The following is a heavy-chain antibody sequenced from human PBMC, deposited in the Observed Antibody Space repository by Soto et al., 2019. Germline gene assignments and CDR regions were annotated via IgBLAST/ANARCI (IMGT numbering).Heavy chain of an antibody. CDR1: GGTFSSYT. J-gene: IGHJ6*02. CDR3: ARSQGVVVVYGMDV. D-gene: IGHD2-15*01. Sequence: ASVKVSCKASGGTFSSYTISWVRQAPGQGLEWIGRIIPILGIANYAQKFQGRVTITADKSTSTAYMELSSLRSEDTAVYYCARSQGVVVVYGMDVWGQGTTVTVSS. V-gene: IGHV1-69*02. CDR2: IIPILGIA.